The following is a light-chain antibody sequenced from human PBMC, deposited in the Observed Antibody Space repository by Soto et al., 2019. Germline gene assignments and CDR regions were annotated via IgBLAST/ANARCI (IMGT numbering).Light chain of an antibody. Sequence: IQMTQSPSTLSASVGDRVAITCRASQSIGIWLAWYQQKPGKAPRFLIYKASSLESGVPSRFSGSGYGTDFTLTISTRQPDDFATYYCQEYNDYSWACGQGTKVKIK. CDR1: QSIGIW. J-gene: IGKJ1*01. CDR3: QEYNDYSWA. CDR2: KAS. V-gene: IGKV1-5*03.